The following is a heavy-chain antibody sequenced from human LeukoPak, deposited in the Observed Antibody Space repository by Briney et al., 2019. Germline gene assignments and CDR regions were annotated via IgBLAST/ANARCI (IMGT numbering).Heavy chain of an antibody. CDR1: GFTVSSNY. V-gene: IGHV3-53*01. CDR2: IYSGGST. Sequence: QPGGSLRLSCAASGFTVSSNYMSWVRQAPGKGVEWVSVIYSGGSTYYADSVKGRFTISRDNSKNTLYLQMNSLRAEATAVYYCARDRLIAVAGPRVTYYYYGLDVWGQGTTVTVSS. J-gene: IGHJ6*02. D-gene: IGHD6-19*01. CDR3: ARDRLIAVAGPRVTYYYYGLDV.